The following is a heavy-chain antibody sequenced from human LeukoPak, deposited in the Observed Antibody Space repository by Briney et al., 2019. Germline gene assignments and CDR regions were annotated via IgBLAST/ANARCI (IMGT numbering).Heavy chain of an antibody. V-gene: IGHV4-38-2*02. CDR2: IYHSGST. CDR1: GYSISSGYY. CDR3: ARDSVP. Sequence: SETLSLTCTVSGYSISSGYYWGWIRQPPGKGLEWIGSIYHSGSTDYNPSLQSRVTISVDTSKNQFSLKLSSVTAADTAVYYCARDSVPWGQGTLVTVSS. D-gene: IGHD4-11*01. J-gene: IGHJ5*02.